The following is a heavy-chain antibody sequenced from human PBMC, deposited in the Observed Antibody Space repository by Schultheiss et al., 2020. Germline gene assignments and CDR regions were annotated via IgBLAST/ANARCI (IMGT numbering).Heavy chain of an antibody. V-gene: IGHV1-46*01. D-gene: IGHD2-2*01. CDR2: INPSGGST. CDR1: GYTFTSYY. J-gene: IGHJ4*02. CDR3: ARAHRVVVPAAEKGEFDY. Sequence: ASVKVSCKASGYTFTSYYMHWVRQAPGQGLEWMGIINPSGGSTSYAQKFQGRVTMTRDTSTSTVYMELSSLRSEDTAVYYCARAHRVVVPAAEKGEFDYWGQGNLVTVSS.